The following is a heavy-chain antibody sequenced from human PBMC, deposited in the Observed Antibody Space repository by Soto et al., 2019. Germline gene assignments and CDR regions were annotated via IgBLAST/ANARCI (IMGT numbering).Heavy chain of an antibody. CDR3: ASELYQLLWDYYYYYLDV. D-gene: IGHD2-2*01. CDR2: ITSSSSTI. CDR1: GFTFSSYS. Sequence: EVQLVESGGGLVQPGGSLRLSCAASGFTFSSYSMNWVRQAPGKGLDWVSYITSSSSTIYYADSVKGRFTISRDNAKNSLYLQLNSRSAEDTAVYYCASELYQLLWDYYYYYLDVWGNGTTVAV. J-gene: IGHJ6*03. V-gene: IGHV3-48*01.